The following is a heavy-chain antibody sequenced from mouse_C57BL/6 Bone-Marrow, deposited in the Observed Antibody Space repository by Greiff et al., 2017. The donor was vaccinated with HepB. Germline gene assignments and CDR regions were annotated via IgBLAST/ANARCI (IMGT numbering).Heavy chain of an antibody. CDR3: ARGGVPEAMDY. CDR1: GYTFTSYW. D-gene: IGHD2-14*01. J-gene: IGHJ4*01. CDR2: INPRNGGT. V-gene: IGHV1-53*01. Sequence: QVQLQQPGTELVKPGASVKLSCKAPGYTFTSYWIHWVKQRPGPGLEWIGNINPRNGGTDYSEKFKSKATLTVDTSSSTAYMQLSGLSSEESAAYDCARGGVPEAMDYWGQGTSVTGSA.